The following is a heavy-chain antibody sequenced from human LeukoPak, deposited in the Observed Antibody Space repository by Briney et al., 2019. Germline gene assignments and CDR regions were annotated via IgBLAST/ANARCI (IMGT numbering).Heavy chain of an antibody. D-gene: IGHD4-23*01. V-gene: IGHV1-2*02. CDR2: INPNSGDT. Sequence: ASVKASCKASGYTFTAYYMHWVRQAPGQGLEWMGWINPNSGDTNYSQKFQGRVTMTRDTSISTAYMELSRLRSDDTAVYYCARDLWRGNSDDYWGQGTLVTVSS. CDR3: ARDLWRGNSDDY. J-gene: IGHJ4*02. CDR1: GYTFTAYY.